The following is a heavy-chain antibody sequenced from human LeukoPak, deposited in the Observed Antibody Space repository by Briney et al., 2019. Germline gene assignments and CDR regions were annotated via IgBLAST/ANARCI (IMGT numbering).Heavy chain of an antibody. J-gene: IGHJ4*02. D-gene: IGHD3-22*01. CDR2: IKSKADGRTT. V-gene: IGHV3-15*01. CDR3: ATRNYYDSSGNFDC. CDR1: GFTFSNAW. Sequence: GGSLRLSCAASGFTFSNAWMTWVRQAPGKGLEWVGRIKSKADGRTTDYAAPVKGRFTISRDDSKNTLYLQMNSLKTEDTAVYYCATRNYYDSSGNFDCWGQGTLVTVSS.